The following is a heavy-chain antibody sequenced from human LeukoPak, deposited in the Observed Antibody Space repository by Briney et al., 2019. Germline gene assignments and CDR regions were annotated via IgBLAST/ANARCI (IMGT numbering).Heavy chain of an antibody. J-gene: IGHJ4*02. CDR1: GGSISRYY. CDR2: ISYTGST. V-gene: IGHV4-59*01. CDR3: ARTAKYYYGSETYYFFDY. D-gene: IGHD3-10*01. Sequence: SETLSLTCTVSGGSISRYYWSWIRQPPGKGLEWIGYISYTGSTTYNSSLRSRVTISLDTSQNQFSLKLTSVTPADTAVYYCARTAKYYYGSETYYFFDYWGQGTLVTVSS.